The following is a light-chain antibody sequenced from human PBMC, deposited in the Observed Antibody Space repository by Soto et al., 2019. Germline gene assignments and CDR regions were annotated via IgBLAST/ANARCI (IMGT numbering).Light chain of an antibody. V-gene: IGKV3-20*01. Sequence: EIVLTQSPGTLYLSPRERATLSCSARQSVSSSSLAWYQQKPGQAPRHLIHGASSRATRIPNRFSGRGAGTEFTLTISRLEPEDFAVYYCQQYGSSPPISLGQGTRLEIK. CDR3: QQYGSSPPIS. CDR1: QSVSSSS. J-gene: IGKJ5*01. CDR2: GAS.